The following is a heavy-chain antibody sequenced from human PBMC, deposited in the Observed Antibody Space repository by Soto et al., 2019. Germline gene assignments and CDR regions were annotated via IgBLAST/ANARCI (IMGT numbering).Heavy chain of an antibody. CDR2: IKQDGSEK. J-gene: IGHJ5*02. CDR1: GFTVSSYW. D-gene: IGHD6-6*01. V-gene: IGHV3-7*03. CDR3: ARLAAPAEGWFDP. Sequence: GWSLRLSCAASGFTVSSYWMSWVLQAPGKGLEWVDNIKQDGSEKYYVDSVKGRFTISRDNAKNSLYLQMNSLRAEDTAVYYCARLAAPAEGWFDPWGQGTLVTVSS.